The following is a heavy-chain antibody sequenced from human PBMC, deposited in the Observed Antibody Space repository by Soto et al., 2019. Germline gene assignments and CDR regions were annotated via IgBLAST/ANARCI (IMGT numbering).Heavy chain of an antibody. D-gene: IGHD3-10*01. CDR2: ISSSSSTI. V-gene: IGHV3-48*01. Sequence: GSLRLSCAASGFTFSSYSMNWVRQAPGKGLEWVSYISSSSSTIYYADSVKGRFTISRDNAKNSLYLQMNSLRAEDTAVYYCARDTRWFGEFHALWGQGTLVTVSS. CDR3: ARDTRWFGEFHAL. J-gene: IGHJ4*02. CDR1: GFTFSSYS.